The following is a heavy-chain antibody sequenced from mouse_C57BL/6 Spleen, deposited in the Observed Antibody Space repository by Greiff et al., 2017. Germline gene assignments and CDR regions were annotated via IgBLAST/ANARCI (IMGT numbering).Heavy chain of an antibody. D-gene: IGHD3-2*02. J-gene: IGHJ3*01. CDR3: KRGDRSGNVGAWFAY. Sequence: QVQLQQPGTELVKPGASVKLSCKASGYTFTSYWLHWVKQRPGQGLEWIGNINPSNGGTNYNEKFKSKATLTVDKSSSTAYMQLSSLTSEDSTVYKCKRGDRSGNVGAWFAYWGQGTLVTGTA. CDR1: GYTFTSYW. V-gene: IGHV1-53*01. CDR2: INPSNGGT.